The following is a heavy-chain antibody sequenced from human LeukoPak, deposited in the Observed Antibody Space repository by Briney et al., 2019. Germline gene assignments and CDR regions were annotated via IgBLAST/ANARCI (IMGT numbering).Heavy chain of an antibody. CDR2: IYYSGST. J-gene: IGHJ2*01. CDR1: GGSIGSYY. CDR3: ARRPPAAEDFDL. Sequence: PSETLSLTCTVSGGSIGSYYWSWIRQPPGKGLEWIGYIYYSGSTNYNPSLKSRVTISVDTSKNQFSLKLSSVTAADTAVYYCARRPPAAEDFDLWGRGTLVTVSS. V-gene: IGHV4-59*01.